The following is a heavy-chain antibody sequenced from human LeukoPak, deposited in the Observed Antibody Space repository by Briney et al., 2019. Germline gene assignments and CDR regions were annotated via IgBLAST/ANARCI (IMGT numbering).Heavy chain of an antibody. V-gene: IGHV3-30*03. CDR3: AAYCSGGSCYSDYYYGMDV. J-gene: IGHJ6*02. CDR2: ISYDGSNK. D-gene: IGHD2-15*01. Sequence: PGRSLRLSCAASGFTFSSYGMHWVRQAPGKGLEWVAVISYDGSNKYYADSVKGRFTISRDNSKNTLYLQMNSLRAEDTAVYYCAAYCSGGSCYSDYYYGMDVWGQGTTVTVSS. CDR1: GFTFSSYG.